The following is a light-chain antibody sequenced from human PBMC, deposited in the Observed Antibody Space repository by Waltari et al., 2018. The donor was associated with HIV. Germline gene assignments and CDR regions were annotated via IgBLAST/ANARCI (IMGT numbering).Light chain of an antibody. CDR3: QQLKSYPRT. CDR1: QGISSY. Sequence: DIQLTQSPSFLSASVGDRVTITCRASQGISSYLAWYQQKPGKAPKLLIYAASTLQSGVPSRFSGSGSGTEFTLTIRSLQPEDFATYYCQQLKSYPRTFGPGTKVDIK. J-gene: IGKJ3*01. V-gene: IGKV1-9*01. CDR2: AAS.